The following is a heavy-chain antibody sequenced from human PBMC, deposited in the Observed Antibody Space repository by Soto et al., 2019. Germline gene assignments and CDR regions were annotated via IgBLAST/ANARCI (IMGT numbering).Heavy chain of an antibody. CDR3: ARGGRDIVLVPAVLNWFDT. Sequence: QVQLVQSGAEVKKPGASVKVSCKASGYTFTSYDINWVRQATGQGLEWMGWMNPNSGNTGYAQKFQGRVTMTRNTTISTAYMELSSLRTEHTAVYYCARGGRDIVLVPAVLNWFDTWGQGTLVTVSS. D-gene: IGHD2-2*01. V-gene: IGHV1-8*01. CDR1: GYTFTSYD. J-gene: IGHJ5*02. CDR2: MNPNSGNT.